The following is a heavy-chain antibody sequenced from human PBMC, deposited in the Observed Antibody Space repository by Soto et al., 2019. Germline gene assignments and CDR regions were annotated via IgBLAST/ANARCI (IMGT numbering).Heavy chain of an antibody. D-gene: IGHD3-10*01. CDR1: GFTFSTYG. J-gene: IGHJ4*02. Sequence: QVQLVESGGGVVQPGGSLRLSCAASGFTFSTYGIHWVRQAPGKGLEGVAIVSHDGSNKFYADSVKGRFTISRDNPKNTLYLQMSSLRAEDTAVYYCAKDRVREPRAFYFDNWGQGTLVTVSS. V-gene: IGHV3-30*18. CDR2: VSHDGSNK. CDR3: AKDRVREPRAFYFDN.